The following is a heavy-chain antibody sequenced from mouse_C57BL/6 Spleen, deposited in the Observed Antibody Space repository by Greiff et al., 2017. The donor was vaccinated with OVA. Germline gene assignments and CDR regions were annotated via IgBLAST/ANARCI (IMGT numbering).Heavy chain of an antibody. CDR2: INPNNGGT. V-gene: IGHV1-26*01. CDR3: ARSSVWFAY. D-gene: IGHD1-1*01. J-gene: IGHJ3*01. Sequence: VQLQQSGPELVKPGASVKISCKASGYTFTDYYMNWVKQSHGKSLEWIGDINPNNGGTSYNEKFKGKATLTVDKSSSTAYMELRSLTSDDSAVYYCARSSVWFAYWGQGTLVTVSA. CDR1: GYTFTDYY.